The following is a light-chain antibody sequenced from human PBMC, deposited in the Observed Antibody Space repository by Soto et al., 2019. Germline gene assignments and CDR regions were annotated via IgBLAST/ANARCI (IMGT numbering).Light chain of an antibody. V-gene: IGKV3-20*01. CDR3: QQYGGSPWT. CDR1: QSVISSY. CDR2: EAF. Sequence: EIVLTQSPGTLSLSPGERATLSCRASQSVISSYLAWYQQKPGQAPRLLIYEAFSSATGIPDRFSGSGSETDFPLTISRLEPEDFAVYHCQQYGGSPWTVGQGTKVEIK. J-gene: IGKJ1*01.